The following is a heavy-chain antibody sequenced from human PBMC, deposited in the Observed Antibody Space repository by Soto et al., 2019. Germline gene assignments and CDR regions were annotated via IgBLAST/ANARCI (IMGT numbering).Heavy chain of an antibody. V-gene: IGHV4-34*01. J-gene: IGHJ4*02. CDR3: ARKLPMVRGVDFDY. D-gene: IGHD3-10*01. CDR1: GGSFSGYY. CDR2: INHSGST. Sequence: SETLSLTCAVYGGSFSGYYWSWIRQPPGKGLEWIGEINHSGSTNYNPSLKSRVTISVDTSKNQFSLKLSSVTAADTAVYYCARKLPMVRGVDFDYWGQGTLVTVSS.